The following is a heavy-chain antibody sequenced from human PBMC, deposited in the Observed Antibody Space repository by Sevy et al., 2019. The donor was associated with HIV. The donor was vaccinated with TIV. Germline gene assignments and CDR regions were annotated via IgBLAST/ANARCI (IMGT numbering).Heavy chain of an antibody. CDR1: GGSISSSRYY. J-gene: IGHJ5*02. D-gene: IGHD3-3*01. CDR2: FYYSGST. Sequence: SETLSLTCTVSGGSISSSRYYWGWIRQPPGKGLEWIGSFYYSGSTYYNPSLRSRVTISVDTSKNQFSLKLTSVTAADTAVHYCAAPPFFHDFASNWFDPWGQGTLVTVSS. V-gene: IGHV4-39*01. CDR3: AAPPFFHDFASNWFDP.